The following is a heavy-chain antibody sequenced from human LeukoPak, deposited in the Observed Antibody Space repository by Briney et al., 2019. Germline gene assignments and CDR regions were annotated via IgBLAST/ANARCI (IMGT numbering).Heavy chain of an antibody. CDR1: GFTFSSYA. V-gene: IGHV3-23*01. Sequence: GGSLRLSCAASGFTFSSYAMSWVRQVPGKGLEWVSAISETGVGTYYAGSVRGRFSISRDNSKNTLYLQMSSLRADDTAVYYCAKEVKVVNLHLNSWGQGTLVTVSS. D-gene: IGHD4-23*01. CDR3: AKEVKVVNLHLNS. CDR2: ISETGVGT. J-gene: IGHJ4*02.